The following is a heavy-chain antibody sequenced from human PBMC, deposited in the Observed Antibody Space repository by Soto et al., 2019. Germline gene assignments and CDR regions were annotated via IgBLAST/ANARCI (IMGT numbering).Heavy chain of an antibody. CDR2: ISGSGGST. CDR1: EFTFSSYA. CDR3: AKDEIEGYYYYYYMDV. J-gene: IGHJ6*03. Sequence: GGSLRLSCAASEFTFSSYAMSWVRQAPGKGLEWVSAISGSGGSTYYADSVKGRFTISRDNSKNTLYLQMNSLRAEDTAVYYCAKDEIEGYYYYYYMDVWGKGTTVTVSS. V-gene: IGHV3-23*01. D-gene: IGHD2-21*01.